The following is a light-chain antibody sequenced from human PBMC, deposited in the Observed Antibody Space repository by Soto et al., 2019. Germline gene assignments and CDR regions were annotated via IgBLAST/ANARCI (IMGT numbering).Light chain of an antibody. J-gene: IGLJ1*01. V-gene: IGLV2-8*01. CDR2: EIN. CDR3: SSFAGSNNFPYV. CDR1: SSDVGAYDY. Sequence: QSVLTQPPSASGSPGQSVTISCTGISSDVGAYDYVSWYQQHPGKAPKLMIYEINKRPSGVPDRFSGSKSGNTASLTVSGLQAEDEADYYCSSFAGSNNFPYVFGTGTKVTVL.